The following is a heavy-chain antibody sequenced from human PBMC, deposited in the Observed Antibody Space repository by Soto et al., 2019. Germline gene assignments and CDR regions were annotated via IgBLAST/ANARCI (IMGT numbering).Heavy chain of an antibody. CDR2: IYYSGRT. CDR3: ARAGAVNWFDP. J-gene: IGHJ5*02. V-gene: IGHV4-31*03. Sequence: QVQLQESGPGLVKPSQTLSLTCTVSGGSISSGGYYWSWIRQHPGKGLEWIGYIYYSGRTYHNPSLKSRITISVDTSKNQFSLKLSSVTAADTAVYYCARAGAVNWFDPWGQGTQVTVSS. CDR1: GGSISSGGYY.